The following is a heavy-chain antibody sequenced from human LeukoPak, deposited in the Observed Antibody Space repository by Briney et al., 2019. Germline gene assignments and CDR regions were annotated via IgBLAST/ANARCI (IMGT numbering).Heavy chain of an antibody. CDR3: ASGTTPSPYYFDY. D-gene: IGHD1-14*01. CDR1: GGTFSSYA. V-gene: IGHV1-69*04. J-gene: IGHJ4*02. Sequence: ASVKVSCKASGGTFSSYAISWVRQAPGQGLEWMGRIIPILGIANYAQKFQGRVTITADKSTSTAYMELSSLRSEDTAVYYCASGTTPSPYYFDYWGQGTLVTVSS. CDR2: IIPILGIA.